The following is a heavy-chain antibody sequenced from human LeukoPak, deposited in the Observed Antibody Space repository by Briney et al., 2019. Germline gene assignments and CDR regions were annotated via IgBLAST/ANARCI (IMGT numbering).Heavy chain of an antibody. V-gene: IGHV3-30-3*01. CDR2: ISYDGSNK. Sequence: GGSLRLSCAASGFTFSNYAMHWVRQAPGRGLEWVAVISYDGSNKYYADSVKGRFTISRDNSKNTLYLQMNSLRTEDTAVYYCARGDSSWDYFDYWGQGTLVTVSS. CDR1: GFTFSNYA. D-gene: IGHD6-13*01. J-gene: IGHJ4*02. CDR3: ARGDSSWDYFDY.